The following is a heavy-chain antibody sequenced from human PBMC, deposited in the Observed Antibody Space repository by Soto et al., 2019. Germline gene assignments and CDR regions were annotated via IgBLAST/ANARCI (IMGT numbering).Heavy chain of an antibody. Sequence: ASVKVSCKASGYTFTGYGISWVRQAPGQGLEWMGWISAYNGNTNYAQKLQGRVTMTTDTSTSTAYMELRSLRSDDTAVYYCARASDYDYIWGSQRNPSDFDYWGQGTLVTVSS. V-gene: IGHV1-18*01. D-gene: IGHD3-16*01. CDR2: ISAYNGNT. J-gene: IGHJ4*02. CDR1: GYTFTGYG. CDR3: ARASDYDYIWGSQRNPSDFDY.